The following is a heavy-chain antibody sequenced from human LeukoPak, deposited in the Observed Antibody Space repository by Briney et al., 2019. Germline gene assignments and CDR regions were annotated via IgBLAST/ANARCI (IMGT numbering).Heavy chain of an antibody. Sequence: PGGSLRLSCAASGFTFSSYGMSWVRQPPGKGLEWIGEMYHSGSTNYNPSLKSRVTISIDKSKNRFSLKLNSVTAADTAVYYCASSRDSSGYFFDSWGQGTLVTVSS. CDR3: ASSRDSSGYFFDS. CDR1: GFTFSSYGM. CDR2: MYHSGST. V-gene: IGHV4-4*02. D-gene: IGHD3-22*01. J-gene: IGHJ4*02.